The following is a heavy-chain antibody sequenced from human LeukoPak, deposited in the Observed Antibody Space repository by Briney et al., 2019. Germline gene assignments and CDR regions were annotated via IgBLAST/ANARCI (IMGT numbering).Heavy chain of an antibody. Sequence: PGGSLRLSCAASGFTFSSYGVHWVRQAPGKGLEWVAVIWYDGSNKYYADSVKARFTISRDHSKNTLYLKMNSLRAEDTAVYYCARDLPHNCGGDCPWDYWGQGTLVTVSS. CDR3: ARDLPHNCGGDCPWDY. J-gene: IGHJ4*02. V-gene: IGHV3-33*01. D-gene: IGHD2-21*02. CDR2: IWYDGSNK. CDR1: GFTFSSYG.